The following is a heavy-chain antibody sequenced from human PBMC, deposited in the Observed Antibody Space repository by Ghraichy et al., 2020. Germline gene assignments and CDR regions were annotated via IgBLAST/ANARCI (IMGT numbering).Heavy chain of an antibody. CDR2: IYYSGST. CDR3: ARARKVDYGDYLMARYYYYGMDV. D-gene: IGHD4-17*01. V-gene: IGHV4-59*01. J-gene: IGHJ6*02. Sequence: SETLSLTCTVSGGSISSYYWSWIRQPPGKGLEWIGYIYYSGSTNYNPSLKSRVTISVDTSKNQFSLKLSSVTAADTAVYYCARARKVDYGDYLMARYYYYGMDVWGQGTTVTVSS. CDR1: GGSISSYY.